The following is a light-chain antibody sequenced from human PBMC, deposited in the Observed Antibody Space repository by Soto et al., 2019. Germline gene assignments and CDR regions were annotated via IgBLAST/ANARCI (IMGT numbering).Light chain of an antibody. J-gene: IGLJ2*01. CDR1: SSDVGEYDY. CDR2: DVS. CDR3: CSYAGSRTHVL. V-gene: IGLV2-11*01. Sequence: QSAPTQPRSVSGSPGQSVTISCTGTSSDVGEYDYVSWYQQHPGKAPKLMIFDVSERPSGVPDRFSGSKTGNTASLTISGLQAEDEADYYCCSYAGSRTHVLFGGGTKLTVL.